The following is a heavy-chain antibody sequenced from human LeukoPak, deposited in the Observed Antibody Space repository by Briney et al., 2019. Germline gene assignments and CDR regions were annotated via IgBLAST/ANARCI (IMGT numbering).Heavy chain of an antibody. Sequence: GGSLRLSCAASGFTFSGYDMHWVRQVTGKGLEWVSVIGAAGDTYYAGSVKGRFHISREDGKNALYLQMSSLRAGDTAVYYCVRACTSTRCYTPSGLDIWGQGTLVTVSS. V-gene: IGHV3-13*01. CDR1: GFTFSGYD. CDR2: IGAAGDT. D-gene: IGHD2-2*02. CDR3: VRACTSTRCYTPSGLDI. J-gene: IGHJ3*02.